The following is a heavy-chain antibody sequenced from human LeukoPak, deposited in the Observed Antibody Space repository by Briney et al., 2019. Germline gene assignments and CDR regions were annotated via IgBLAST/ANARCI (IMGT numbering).Heavy chain of an antibody. CDR3: AKGPCGPLG. V-gene: IGHV3-23*01. Sequence: PGGSLRLSCAASGFTFSSYVMSWVRQAPGKGLEWVSAISGSGGSTYYVDSVKGRFTISRDNFKNTLYLQMNSLRAEDTAVYYCAKGPCGPLGWGQGTLVTVSS. CDR2: ISGSGGST. CDR1: GFTFSSYV. J-gene: IGHJ4*02.